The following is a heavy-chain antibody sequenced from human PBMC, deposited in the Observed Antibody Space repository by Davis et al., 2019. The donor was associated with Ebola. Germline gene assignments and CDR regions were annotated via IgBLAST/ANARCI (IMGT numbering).Heavy chain of an antibody. V-gene: IGHV4/OR15-8*01. CDR3: ARVNYDFWSGYYSDNWFDP. Sequence: ESLKISCAASGFTVTSNYMTWVRQPPGKGLEWIGEIYHSGSTNYNPSLKSRVTISVDKSKNQFSLKLSSVTAADTAVYYCARVNYDFWSGYYSDNWFDPWGQGTLVTVSS. CDR1: GFTVTSNY. J-gene: IGHJ5*02. D-gene: IGHD3-3*01. CDR2: IYHSGST.